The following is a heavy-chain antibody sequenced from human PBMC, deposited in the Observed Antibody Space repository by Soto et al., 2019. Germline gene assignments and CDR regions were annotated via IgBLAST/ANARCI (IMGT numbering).Heavy chain of an antibody. V-gene: IGHV4-34*01. Sequence: SETLSLTCAVYGGSFSGYYWSWIRQPPGKGLEWIGEINHSGSTNYNPSLKSRVTISVDTSKNQFSLKLSSVTAADTAVYYCARVGSVVAGTGYYYYYMDVWSKGTTVTVSS. CDR1: GGSFSGYY. CDR3: ARVGSVVAGTGYYYYYMDV. CDR2: INHSGST. J-gene: IGHJ6*03. D-gene: IGHD6-19*01.